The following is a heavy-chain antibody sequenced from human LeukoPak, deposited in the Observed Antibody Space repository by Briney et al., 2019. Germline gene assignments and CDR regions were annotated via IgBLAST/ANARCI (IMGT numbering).Heavy chain of an antibody. D-gene: IGHD6-13*01. J-gene: IGHJ4*02. V-gene: IGHV3-7*01. CDR2: IKEDGSIK. Sequence: GGSLRLSCAASGFTFSWYWMSWVRQAPGKGLEWVANIKEDGSIKYHVDSVKGRLTISRDNAKSSVYLQVNSLRAEDTALYYCARIGYSSSSIDYWGQGTLVTVSS. CDR1: GFTFSWYW. CDR3: ARIGYSSSSIDY.